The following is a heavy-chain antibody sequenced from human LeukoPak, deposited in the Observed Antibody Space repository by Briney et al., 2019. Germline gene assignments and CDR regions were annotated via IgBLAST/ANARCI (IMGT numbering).Heavy chain of an antibody. J-gene: IGHJ4*02. CDR3: ARADNLTGYYPPNDY. CDR2: INPNSGGT. Sequence: ASVKVSCKASGYTFTGYYMHWVRQAPGQGLEWMGWINPNSGGTNYAQKFQGRVTMTRDTSISTAYMEPSRLRSDDTAVYYCARADNLTGYYPPNDYWGQGTLVTVSS. V-gene: IGHV1-2*02. CDR1: GYTFTGYY. D-gene: IGHD3-9*01.